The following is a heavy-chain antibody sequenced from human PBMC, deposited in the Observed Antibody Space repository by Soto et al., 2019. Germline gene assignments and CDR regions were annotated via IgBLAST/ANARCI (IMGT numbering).Heavy chain of an antibody. D-gene: IGHD3-10*01. V-gene: IGHV4-59*11. CDR2: VYYSGST. J-gene: IGHJ3*01. CDR3: ARVWGGAFDF. CDR1: GGSISRHY. Sequence: PSETLSLTCTVSGGSISRHYWTWIRQSPGKGLEWIGHVYYSGSTKYNPSLKSRVIISLETSKNQFSLRLSSVTAADTAVYYCARVWGGAFDFWGQGTMVTVSS.